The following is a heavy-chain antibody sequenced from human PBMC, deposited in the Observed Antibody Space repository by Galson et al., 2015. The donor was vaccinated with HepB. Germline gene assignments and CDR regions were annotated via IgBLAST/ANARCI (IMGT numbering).Heavy chain of an antibody. CDR2: ISSSSSYT. CDR3: TRVGGYFDWLFSFDY. Sequence: SLRLSCAASGFTFSDYYMSWIRQAPGKGLEWVSYISSSSSYTNYADSVKGRFTISRDNAKNSLYLQMNSLRAEDTAVYYCTRVGGYFDWLFSFDYWGQGTLVTVSS. CDR1: GFTFSDYY. V-gene: IGHV3-11*06. D-gene: IGHD3-9*01. J-gene: IGHJ4*02.